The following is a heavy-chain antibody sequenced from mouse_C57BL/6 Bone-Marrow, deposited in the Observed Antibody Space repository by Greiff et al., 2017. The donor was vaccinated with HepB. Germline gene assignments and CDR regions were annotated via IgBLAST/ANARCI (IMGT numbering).Heavy chain of an antibody. Sequence: DVKLVESGGDLVKPGGSLKLSCAASGFTFSSYGMSWVRQTPDKRLEWVATISSGGSYTYYPDSVKGRFTISRDNAKNTLYLQMSSLKSEDTAMYYCARPFYYYGSFDYWGQGTTLTVSS. CDR1: GFTFSSYG. CDR2: ISSGGSYT. CDR3: ARPFYYYGSFDY. D-gene: IGHD1-1*01. V-gene: IGHV5-6*02. J-gene: IGHJ2*01.